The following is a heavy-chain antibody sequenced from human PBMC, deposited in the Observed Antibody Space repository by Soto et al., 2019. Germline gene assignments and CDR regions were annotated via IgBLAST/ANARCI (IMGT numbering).Heavy chain of an antibody. J-gene: IGHJ5*02. Sequence: GESLKISCKGSGYSFTSYWISWVRQMPGKGLEWMGRIDPSDSYTNYSPSFQGHVTISADKSISTAYLQWSSLKASDTAMYYCARHCSGGSCYWLADWFDPWGQGTLVTVSS. CDR3: ARHCSGGSCYWLADWFDP. D-gene: IGHD2-15*01. CDR1: GYSFTSYW. V-gene: IGHV5-10-1*01. CDR2: IDPSDSYT.